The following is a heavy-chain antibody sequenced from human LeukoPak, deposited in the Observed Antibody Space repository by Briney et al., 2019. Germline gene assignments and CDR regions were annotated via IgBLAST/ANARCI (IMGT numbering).Heavy chain of an antibody. Sequence: GGTLRLSCAASGFTFSNYGMSWVRQTPGKGLEWVSAITGSGGTTYYPDSVKGRFTISRDNAKNSLYLQMNSLRVEDTAVYYCARCTTGRTFGSLREIKRSREIDYWGQGTLVTVSS. CDR3: ARCTTGRTFGSLREIKRSREIDY. V-gene: IGHV3-23*01. D-gene: IGHD1-1*01. CDR2: ITGSGGTT. CDR1: GFTFSNYG. J-gene: IGHJ4*02.